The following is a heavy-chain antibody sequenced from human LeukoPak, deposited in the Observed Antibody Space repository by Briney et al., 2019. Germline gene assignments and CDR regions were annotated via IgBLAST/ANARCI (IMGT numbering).Heavy chain of an antibody. D-gene: IGHD3-10*01. CDR3: ARTMVRGIKGMVGF. Sequence: PSETLSLTCAVYRGSFSGFYWSWIRQPPGKGLEWIGEVSHSGSTNYNPSLKSRVTISLDTSKNQFSLKLRSVTAADTAMYYCARTMVRGIKGMVGFWGQGSLVTVSS. J-gene: IGHJ4*02. V-gene: IGHV4-34*01. CDR2: VSHSGST. CDR1: RGSFSGFY.